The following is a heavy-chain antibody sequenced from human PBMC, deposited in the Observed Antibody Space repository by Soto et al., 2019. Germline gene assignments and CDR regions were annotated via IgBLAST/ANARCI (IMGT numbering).Heavy chain of an antibody. J-gene: IGHJ5*02. V-gene: IGHV3-30*18. D-gene: IGHD2-2*01. Sequence: GGSLRLSCAASGFSFNKYAMHWVRQAPGKGLEWVAYVSSDGSNQYYADSVKGRFTISRDNSKSTLFLQLDSLRVDDTAVYYCAKDRVIQLLPIWPDPWGQGTLVTVSS. CDR3: AKDRVIQLLPIWPDP. CDR2: VSSDGSNQ. CDR1: GFSFNKYA.